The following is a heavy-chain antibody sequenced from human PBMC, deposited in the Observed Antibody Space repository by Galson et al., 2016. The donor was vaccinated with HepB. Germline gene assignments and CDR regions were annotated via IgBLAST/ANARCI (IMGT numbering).Heavy chain of an antibody. CDR1: GFTFSNAW. CDR3: TTDWDLKTRELLQGCNY. J-gene: IGHJ4*02. CDR2: IKGKTDGGTT. D-gene: IGHD1-26*01. Sequence: LRLSCTASGFTFSNAWMSWVRQAPGKGLEWVGRIKGKTDGGTTDSAAPVKGRFTISRDDSKNTLYLQMNSLKTEDTAVYYCTTDWDLKTRELLQGCNYWGQGTLVTVSS. V-gene: IGHV3-15*01.